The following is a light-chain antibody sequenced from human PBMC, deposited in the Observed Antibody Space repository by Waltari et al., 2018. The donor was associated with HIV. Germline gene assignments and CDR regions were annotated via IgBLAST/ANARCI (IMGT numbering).Light chain of an antibody. CDR1: NIGDTH. J-gene: IGLJ1*01. Sequence: YVLTQPPSVSVAPGKTATITCGGNNIGDTHVHWYQQKSGQAPVLVISDDKLRPSGIPARLSGSNSGDTATLTISGVEVGDEAEYYCQVFENSRDQAFGTGTKVTVL. CDR2: DDK. V-gene: IGLV3-21*01. CDR3: QVFENSRDQA.